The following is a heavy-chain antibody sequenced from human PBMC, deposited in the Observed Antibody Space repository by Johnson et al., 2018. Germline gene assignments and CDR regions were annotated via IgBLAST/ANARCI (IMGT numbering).Heavy chain of an antibody. CDR2: ISYDGSNK. Sequence: QVQLVESGGGVVQPGRSLRLSCAASGITFSSYGMHWVRQAPGKGLEWVAVISYDGSNKYYADSVKGQFTISRDNSKNTQYLQMNSLRAEDTAVYYCAKASYYDSSGYYLPPEYFQHWGQGTLVTVSS. J-gene: IGHJ1*01. D-gene: IGHD3-22*01. CDR3: AKASYYDSSGYYLPPEYFQH. V-gene: IGHV3-30*18. CDR1: GITFSSYG.